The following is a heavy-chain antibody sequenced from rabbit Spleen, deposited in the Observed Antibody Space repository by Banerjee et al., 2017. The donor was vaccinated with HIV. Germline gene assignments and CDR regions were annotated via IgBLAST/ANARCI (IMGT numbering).Heavy chain of an antibody. CDR1: GFDLSSYYY. Sequence: QSLEESGGDLVKPEGSLTLTCKASGFDLSSYYYMCWVRQAPGKGLEWIACIYSGSSGYTYYATWATGRFTCSKTSTTTVTLQMTSLTAADTATYFCARDTGSSFSSYGMDLWGPGTLVTVS. D-gene: IGHD8-1*01. CDR2: IYSGSSGYT. CDR3: ARDTGSSFSSYGMDL. J-gene: IGHJ6*01. V-gene: IGHV1S40*01.